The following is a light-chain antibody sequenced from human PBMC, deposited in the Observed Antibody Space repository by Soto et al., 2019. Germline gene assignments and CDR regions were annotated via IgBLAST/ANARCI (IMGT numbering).Light chain of an antibody. Sequence: IQMTQSPSTLSASVGDRVTITCRASQGISNFLAWYQQRPGKVPKLLIYGASTLQSGAPSRFSASGSGTDFALTLSSLQPEDIATYYCQNYHSAPWTFGQGTKVEI. CDR1: QGISNF. J-gene: IGKJ1*01. CDR2: GAS. CDR3: QNYHSAPWT. V-gene: IGKV1-27*01.